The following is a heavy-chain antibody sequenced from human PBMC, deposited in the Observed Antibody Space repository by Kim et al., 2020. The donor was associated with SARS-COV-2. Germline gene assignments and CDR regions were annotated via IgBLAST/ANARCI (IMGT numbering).Heavy chain of an antibody. Sequence: EGSLRLSCAASGFTFSSYGMHWVRQAPGKGLEWVAVISYDGSNKYYADSVKGRFTISRDNSKNTLYLQMNSLRAEDTAVYYCANDIAAAGDGGFDYWGQG. V-gene: IGHV3-30*18. CDR1: GFTFSSYG. D-gene: IGHD6-13*01. CDR3: ANDIAAAGDGGFDY. J-gene: IGHJ4*02. CDR2: ISYDGSNK.